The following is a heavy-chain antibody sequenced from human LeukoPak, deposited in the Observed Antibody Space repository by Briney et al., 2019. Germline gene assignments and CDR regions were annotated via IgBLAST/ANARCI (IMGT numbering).Heavy chain of an antibody. CDR3: SGGGYSGYALDR. J-gene: IGHJ5*02. CDR2: IYYNTST. D-gene: IGHD5-12*01. CDR1: GGSIYRYY. V-gene: IGHV4-59*01. Sequence: SVTLSLTCTVSGGSIYRYYWIWIPQPPGQGREGSGNIYYNTSTNYKPFLDSRITISVHTSKNQFFLNLRLLTAADTAVYYCSGGGYSGYALDRWGQGTRVTVSS.